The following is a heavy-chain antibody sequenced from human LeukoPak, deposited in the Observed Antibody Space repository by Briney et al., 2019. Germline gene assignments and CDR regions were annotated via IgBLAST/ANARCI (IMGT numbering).Heavy chain of an antibody. Sequence: ASVKVSCKASGYTFTSYGISWVRQVPGQGLEWMGWISAYNGNTNYAQKLQGRVTMTTDTSTSTAYMELRSLRSDDTAVYYCARVSGYCSSTSCYALPNYYYYYYIDVWGKGTTVTISS. J-gene: IGHJ6*03. D-gene: IGHD2-2*01. CDR2: ISAYNGNT. CDR1: GYTFTSYG. V-gene: IGHV1-18*01. CDR3: ARVSGYCSSTSCYALPNYYYYYYIDV.